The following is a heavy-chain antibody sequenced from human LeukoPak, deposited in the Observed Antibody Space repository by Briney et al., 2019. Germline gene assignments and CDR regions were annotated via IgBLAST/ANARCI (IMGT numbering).Heavy chain of an antibody. CDR1: GGSISSSNW. V-gene: IGHV4-4*02. Sequence: SGTLSLTCAVSGGSISSSNWWSWVRQPPGKGLEWIGEIYHSGNTNYNPSLKSRVTISVDKSKNQFSLKLSSVTAADTAVYYCARGPPHYDFWSGYYPTYFDYWGQGTLVTVSS. CDR3: ARGPPHYDFWSGYYPTYFDY. D-gene: IGHD3-3*01. J-gene: IGHJ4*02. CDR2: IYHSGNT.